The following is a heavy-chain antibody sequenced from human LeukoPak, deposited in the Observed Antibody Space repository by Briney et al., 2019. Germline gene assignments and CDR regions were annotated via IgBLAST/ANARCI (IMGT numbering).Heavy chain of an antibody. V-gene: IGHV3-23*01. D-gene: IGHD6-6*01. CDR1: GFTFISYA. J-gene: IGHJ4*02. CDR3: AKGESKAHPTH. CDR2: IGGSGAST. Sequence: GGSLRPSCAASGFTFISYAMSWVRQAPGKGLEWVSVIGGSGASTNYADSVKGRFTISRDNPKNTLYLQMNSLRAEDTAIYYCAKGESKAHPTHWGQGTLVTVSS.